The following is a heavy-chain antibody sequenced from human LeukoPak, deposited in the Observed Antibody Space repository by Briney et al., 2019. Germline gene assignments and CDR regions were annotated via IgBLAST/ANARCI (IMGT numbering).Heavy chain of an antibody. CDR2: INPNSGGT. D-gene: IGHD3-10*01. V-gene: IGHV1-2*02. Sequence: ASVKVSCKASGYTFTGYYMHWVRQAPGQGLEWMGWINPNSGGTNYAQKFQGRVTMTRDTPISTAYMELSRLRSDDTAVYYCARVGITMVRGVIITSSPYFDYWGQGTLVTVSS. CDR1: GYTFTGYY. CDR3: ARVGITMVRGVIITSSPYFDY. J-gene: IGHJ4*02.